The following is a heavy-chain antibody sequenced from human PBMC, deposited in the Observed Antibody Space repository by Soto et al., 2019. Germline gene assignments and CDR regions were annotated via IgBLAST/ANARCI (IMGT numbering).Heavy chain of an antibody. V-gene: IGHV3-33*01. CDR2: IWYDGGNK. J-gene: IGHJ6*02. Sequence: QVQLVESGGGVVQPGRSLRLSCAASGFTFRSYVMHWVRQAPGKGLEWVAVIWYDGGNKHYADSVKGRFTISRDNSKNTLYLQMKSLRAEDTAVYYCARVTYSSSAAPFRYYGMDVWGQGTTVTVSS. CDR3: ARVTYSSSAAPFRYYGMDV. CDR1: GFTFRSYV. D-gene: IGHD6-6*01.